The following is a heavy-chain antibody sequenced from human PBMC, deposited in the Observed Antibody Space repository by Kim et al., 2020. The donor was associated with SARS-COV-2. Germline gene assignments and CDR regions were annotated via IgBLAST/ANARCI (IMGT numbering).Heavy chain of an antibody. J-gene: IGHJ2*01. CDR2: MNPNSGNT. CDR3: ASLRRDGYNTLYWYFDL. CDR1: GYTFTSYD. D-gene: IGHD5-12*01. Sequence: ASVKVSCKASGYTFTSYDINWVRQATGQGLEWMGWMNPNSGNTGYAQKFQGRVTMTRNTSISTAYMELSSLRSEDTAVYYCASLRRDGYNTLYWYFDLWGRGTLVTVSS. V-gene: IGHV1-8*01.